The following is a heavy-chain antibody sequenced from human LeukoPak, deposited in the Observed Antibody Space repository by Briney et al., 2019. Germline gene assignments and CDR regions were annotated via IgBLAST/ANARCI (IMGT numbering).Heavy chain of an antibody. CDR2: IIPIFGTA. D-gene: IGHD6-19*01. V-gene: IGHV1-69*13. Sequence: GASVEVSCKASGGTFSSYAISWVRQAPGQGLEWMGGIIPIFGTANYAQKFQGRVTITADESTSTAYMELSSLRSEDTAVYYCARGSSGWYVNWFDPWGQGTLVTVSS. CDR1: GGTFSSYA. J-gene: IGHJ5*02. CDR3: ARGSSGWYVNWFDP.